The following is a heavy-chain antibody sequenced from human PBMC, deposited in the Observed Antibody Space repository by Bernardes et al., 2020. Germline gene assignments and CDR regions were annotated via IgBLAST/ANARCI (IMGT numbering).Heavy chain of an antibody. Sequence: GGSLRLSCAACGFTFSSYAVHWVRKGPGKGLEWVEVISYDGSNKYYADSVKGRFTISRDNSKNTLYLQMNSLRAEDTAVYYCARRGQQLVQRVLRYFDLWGRGILVTVSS. CDR1: GFTFSSYA. J-gene: IGHJ2*01. CDR2: ISYDGSNK. V-gene: IGHV3-30-3*01. D-gene: IGHD6-13*01. CDR3: ARRGQQLVQRVLRYFDL.